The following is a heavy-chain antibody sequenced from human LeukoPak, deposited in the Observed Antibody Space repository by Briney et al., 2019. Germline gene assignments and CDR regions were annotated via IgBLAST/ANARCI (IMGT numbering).Heavy chain of an antibody. J-gene: IGHJ6*02. CDR1: GYTFTSYG. Sequence: ASVKVSCKASGYTFTSYGISWVRQAPGQGLEWMGRISAYNGNTNYAQKLQGRVTMTTDTSTSTAYMELRSLRSDDTAVYYCARNTVNQLLPNYGMDVWGQGTTVTVSS. D-gene: IGHD2-2*01. CDR2: ISAYNGNT. V-gene: IGHV1-18*01. CDR3: ARNTVNQLLPNYGMDV.